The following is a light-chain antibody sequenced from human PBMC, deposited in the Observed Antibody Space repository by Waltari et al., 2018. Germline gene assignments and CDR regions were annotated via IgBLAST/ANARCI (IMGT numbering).Light chain of an antibody. V-gene: IGKV3-15*01. CDR1: QSVSSN. Sequence: EIVMTQSPATLYVSPGERATLSCRASQSVSSNLAWYQQKPGPAPRLLSYGASTMATGIPARFSGSGSGTEFTLTISSMQSEDFAVYYCQPYNNWPPLTFGGGTKVEIK. J-gene: IGKJ4*01. CDR2: GAS. CDR3: QPYNNWPPLT.